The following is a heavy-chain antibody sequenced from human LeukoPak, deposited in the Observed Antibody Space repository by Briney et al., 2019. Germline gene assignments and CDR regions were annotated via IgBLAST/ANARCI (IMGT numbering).Heavy chain of an antibody. CDR2: INHSGST. J-gene: IGHJ4*02. V-gene: IGHV4-34*01. CDR1: GGSFSGYY. D-gene: IGHD3-22*01. CDR3: ARGRHYYDSSGYSSFDY. Sequence: SETLSLTCAVYGGSFSGYYWSWIRQPPGKGLEWIGEINHSGSTNYNPSLKSRVTISVDTSKNQFSLKLSSVTAADTAVCYCARGRHYYDSSGYSSFDYWGQGTLVTVSS.